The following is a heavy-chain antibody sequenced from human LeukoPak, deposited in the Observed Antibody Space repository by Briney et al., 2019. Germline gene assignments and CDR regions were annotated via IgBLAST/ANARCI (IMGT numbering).Heavy chain of an antibody. J-gene: IGHJ5*02. CDR1: GYTFTSYG. CDR3: ATDGAGKYDWFDP. Sequence: ASVKVSCKASGYTFTSYGISWVRQAPGQGLEWMGWISAYNGNTDHAQKLQGRVTMTTDTSTSTAYMELRRLRSDDTAVYYCATDGAGKYDWFDPWGQGTLVTVSS. CDR2: ISAYNGNT. V-gene: IGHV1-18*01. D-gene: IGHD3-10*01.